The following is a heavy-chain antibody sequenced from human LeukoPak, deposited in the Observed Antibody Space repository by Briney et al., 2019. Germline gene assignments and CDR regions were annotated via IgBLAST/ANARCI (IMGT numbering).Heavy chain of an antibody. CDR3: AIEGSSSSEYMDV. Sequence: GGSLRLSCAASGFTFSSYWMSWVRQAPGKGLEWVANIKQDGSEKYYVDSVKGRFTISRDNAKNSLYLQMNSLRAEDTAVYYCAIEGSSSSEYMDVWGKGTTVTVSS. D-gene: IGHD6-6*01. J-gene: IGHJ6*03. CDR1: GFTFSSYW. V-gene: IGHV3-7*01. CDR2: IKQDGSEK.